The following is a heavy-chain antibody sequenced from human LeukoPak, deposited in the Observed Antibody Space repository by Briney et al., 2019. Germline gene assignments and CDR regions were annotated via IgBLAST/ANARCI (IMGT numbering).Heavy chain of an antibody. CDR3: ARGRAIAAAGHFDY. V-gene: IGHV1-69*13. CDR2: IIPILGTA. D-gene: IGHD6-13*01. J-gene: IGHJ4*02. Sequence: GASVKVSCKASGGTFSSYAISWVRQAPGQGLEWMGGIIPILGTANYAQKFQGRVTITADESTSTAYMELSSLRSEDTAVYYCARGRAIAAAGHFDYWGQGTLVTVSS. CDR1: GGTFSSYA.